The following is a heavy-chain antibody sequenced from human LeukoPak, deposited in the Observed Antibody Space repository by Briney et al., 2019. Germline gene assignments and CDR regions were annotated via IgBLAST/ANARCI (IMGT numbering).Heavy chain of an antibody. CDR2: ISYDGTNK. J-gene: IGHJ3*02. Sequence: PGGSLRLSCAASGFTFNSYGMHWVRQAPGKGLGWVAVISYDGTNKYYAASVRGRFTISRDNSKNTLYLQMNSLRAEDTAVYYCARGLGRELDGAFDIWGQGTMVTVSS. V-gene: IGHV3-30*03. D-gene: IGHD3-10*01. CDR1: GFTFNSYG. CDR3: ARGLGRELDGAFDI.